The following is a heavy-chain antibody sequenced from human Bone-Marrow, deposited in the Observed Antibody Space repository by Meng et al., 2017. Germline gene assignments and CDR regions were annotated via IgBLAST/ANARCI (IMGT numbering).Heavy chain of an antibody. V-gene: IGHV3-49*04. J-gene: IGHJ4*02. Sequence: GESPKISCTASGFTFGDYAMSWVRQAPGKGLEWVGFIRSKAYGGTTEYAASVKGRFTISRDDSKCIAYLQMNSLETEDTAVYCGTRYYYGLGSFDYWGQGTLVTVSS. D-gene: IGHD3-10*01. CDR1: GFTFGDYA. CDR3: TRYYYGLGSFDY. CDR2: IRSKAYGGTT.